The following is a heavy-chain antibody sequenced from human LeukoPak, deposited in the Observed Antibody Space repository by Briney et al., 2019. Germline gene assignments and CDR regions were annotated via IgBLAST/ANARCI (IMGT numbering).Heavy chain of an antibody. Sequence: GSSMKVSCKASGGTFSSYAISWVRQAPGQGLEWMGGIIPIFGTANYAQKFQGRVTITADESTSTVYMELSSLRSEDTAVYYCARDLYYYDSSGYYRPFDYWGQGTLVTVSS. V-gene: IGHV1-69*01. D-gene: IGHD3-22*01. CDR3: ARDLYYYDSSGYYRPFDY. J-gene: IGHJ4*02. CDR2: IIPIFGTA. CDR1: GGTFSSYA.